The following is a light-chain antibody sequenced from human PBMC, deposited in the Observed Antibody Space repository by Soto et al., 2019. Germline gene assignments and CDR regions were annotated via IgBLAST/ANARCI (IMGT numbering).Light chain of an antibody. CDR3: QHYDSYSEA. Sequence: DIQMTQSPSTLSASLGDRVTIPCRASQSIGSWLAWYQQIPGKAPKLLIYAASSLESGVPYRFSGSGSGTDFTLTISRLEPEDFAMYYCQHYDSYSEAFGQGTKVDIK. V-gene: IGKV1-5*01. CDR2: AAS. CDR1: QSIGSW. J-gene: IGKJ1*01.